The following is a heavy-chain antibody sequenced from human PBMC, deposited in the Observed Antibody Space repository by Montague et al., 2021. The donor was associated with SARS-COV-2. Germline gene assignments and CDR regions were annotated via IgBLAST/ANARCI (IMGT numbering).Heavy chain of an antibody. J-gene: IGHJ6*02. CDR1: GGSSTNYF. V-gene: IGHV4-34*01. CDR3: ARGTGQQLVFSYVHYGMDI. Sequence: SETLSLTCAVYGGSSTNYFWTWIRQTPAKGLEWIGEITHTGNRDFNPSLKSRVILSVDKSKSQFSLKLTSVTAADTGVYYCARGTGQQLVFSYVHYGMDIWGQGTTVSVSS. CDR2: ITHTGNR. D-gene: IGHD5-24*01.